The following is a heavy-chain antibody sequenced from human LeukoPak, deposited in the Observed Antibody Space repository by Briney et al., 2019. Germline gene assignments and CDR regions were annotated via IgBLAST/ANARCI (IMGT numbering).Heavy chain of an antibody. CDR3: ARAGPWLRPRADFQH. D-gene: IGHD5-12*01. CDR1: GVTFSSYA. Sequence: GGSLRLSCAASGVTFSSYAMSWVRQAPGKGLEWVSAISGSGGSTYYADSVKGRFTISRDNSKNTLYLQMNSLRAEDTAVYYCARAGPWLRPRADFQHWGQGTLVTVSS. CDR2: ISGSGGST. J-gene: IGHJ1*01. V-gene: IGHV3-23*01.